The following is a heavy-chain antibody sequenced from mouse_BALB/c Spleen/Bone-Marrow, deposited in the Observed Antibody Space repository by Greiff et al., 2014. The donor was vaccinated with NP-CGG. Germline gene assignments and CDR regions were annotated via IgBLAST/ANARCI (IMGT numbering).Heavy chain of an antibody. CDR3: TTLARTNFDY. Sequence: EVQLQQSGTVLARPGAAVKMSCKASGYTFSNYWIHWVKQRPGQGLEWIGTIYPGNSDTTYNQKFKGKAKLTAVTSTSTAYMGLSSLTNEDSAVYYCTTLARTNFDYWGQGTTLTVSS. J-gene: IGHJ2*01. D-gene: IGHD3-1*01. CDR1: GYTFSNYW. CDR2: IYPGNSDT. V-gene: IGHV1-5*01.